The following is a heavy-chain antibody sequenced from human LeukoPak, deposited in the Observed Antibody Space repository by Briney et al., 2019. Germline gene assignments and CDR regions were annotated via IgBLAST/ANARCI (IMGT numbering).Heavy chain of an antibody. D-gene: IGHD2-2*01. J-gene: IGHJ4*02. Sequence: GGSLRLSCTASGFTFSSYGLHWVRQAPGKGLEWVAYIRYHGSNINYADSVKGRFTISRDNSKDTLFLQMSSLRAEDTAVYYCAKGLTGYCGSTSCPFDSWGQGTLVTVSS. CDR2: IRYHGSNI. CDR1: GFTFSSYG. V-gene: IGHV3-30*02. CDR3: AKGLTGYCGSTSCPFDS.